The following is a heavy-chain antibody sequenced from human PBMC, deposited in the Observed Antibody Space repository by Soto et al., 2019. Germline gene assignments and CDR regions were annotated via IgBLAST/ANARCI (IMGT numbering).Heavy chain of an antibody. Sequence: EVQLVESGGGLVQPGGSLRLSCAASGFTFSSHSMNWVRQAPGKGLEWVSYISSSSSTIYYADSVKCRFTISRDNAKNSLYLQMNSLRDEDTAVYYCARTPYCRGGSCYGWFDPWGQGTLVTVSS. CDR2: ISSSSSTI. CDR3: ARTPYCRGGSCYGWFDP. V-gene: IGHV3-48*02. CDR1: GFTFSSHS. D-gene: IGHD2-15*01. J-gene: IGHJ5*02.